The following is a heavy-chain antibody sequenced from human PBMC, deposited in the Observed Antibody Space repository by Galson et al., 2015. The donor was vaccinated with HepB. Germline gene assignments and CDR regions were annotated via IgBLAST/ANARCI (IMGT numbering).Heavy chain of an antibody. CDR1: RYTFTAYY. D-gene: IGHD6-13*01. J-gene: IGHJ5*02. CDR2: INPRTGDT. CDR3: ARGGAAAGSKFNWFDP. Sequence: SVKVSCKASRYTFTAYYIHWVRQAPGQGLEWMGRINPRTGDTTYAQKFQGRITMTRDTSISIGYMQLSSLRFDDTAMYYCARGGAAAGSKFNWFDPWGQGTLVTVSS. V-gene: IGHV1-2*06.